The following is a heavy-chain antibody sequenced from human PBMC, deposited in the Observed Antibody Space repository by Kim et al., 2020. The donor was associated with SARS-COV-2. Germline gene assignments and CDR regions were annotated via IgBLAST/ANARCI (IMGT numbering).Heavy chain of an antibody. J-gene: IGHJ4*02. D-gene: IGHD1-7*01. V-gene: IGHV3-11*01. CDR2: ISSSGNTI. Sequence: GGSLRLSCAVSGFTFSDYYMSWIRQAPGKGLEWVSYISSSGNTIYYADSVKGRFTISRDNAKNSLYLQMNSLRAADTAVYFCARRPELRRDFDYWGQGTLVTVSS. CDR1: GFTFSDYY. CDR3: ARRPELRRDFDY.